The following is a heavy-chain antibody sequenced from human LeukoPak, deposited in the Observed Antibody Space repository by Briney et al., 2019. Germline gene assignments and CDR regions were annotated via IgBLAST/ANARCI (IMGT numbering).Heavy chain of an antibody. CDR3: SRDPPMIVEGGGTY. Sequence: GGSLRLSCTASGFTFGDYAMSWVRQAPGKGLEWVGFIRSKAYGGTTEYAASVKGRVTILRNDSKSNANLQMNSLKTEDTAVYYLSRDPPMIVEGGGTYWGQGTLVTVSS. CDR1: GFTFGDYA. CDR2: IRSKAYGGTT. D-gene: IGHD3-22*01. J-gene: IGHJ4*02. V-gene: IGHV3-49*04.